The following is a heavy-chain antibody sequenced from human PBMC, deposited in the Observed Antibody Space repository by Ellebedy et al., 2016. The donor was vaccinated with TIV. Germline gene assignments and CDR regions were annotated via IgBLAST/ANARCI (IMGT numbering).Heavy chain of an antibody. CDR3: ARPPRPMIVGATYFDY. D-gene: IGHD1-26*01. V-gene: IGHV1-69*13. J-gene: IGHJ4*02. CDR1: GYTFTSNY. Sequence: SVKVSXXASGYTFTSNYLHWVRQAPGQGLECMGGLIPIFGTANYAQKFQGRVTITADESTSTAYMELSSLRSEDTAVYYCARPPRPMIVGATYFDYWGQGTLVTVSS. CDR2: LIPIFGTA.